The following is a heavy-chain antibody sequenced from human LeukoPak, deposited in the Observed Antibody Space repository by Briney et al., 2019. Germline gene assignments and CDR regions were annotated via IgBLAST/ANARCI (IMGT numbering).Heavy chain of an antibody. V-gene: IGHV3-21*01. J-gene: IGHJ5*02. D-gene: IGHD2-2*01. Sequence: GGSLRLSCAGSGFTFSRYSMNWVRQAPGKGLEWVSSISTSSSYIYYADSVKGRFTVSRDNAKNSVYLQMNSLRAEDTAVYYCARGVEVVAADNNWFDPWGQGTLVTVSS. CDR3: ARGVEVVAADNNWFDP. CDR2: ISTSSSYI. CDR1: GFTFSRYS.